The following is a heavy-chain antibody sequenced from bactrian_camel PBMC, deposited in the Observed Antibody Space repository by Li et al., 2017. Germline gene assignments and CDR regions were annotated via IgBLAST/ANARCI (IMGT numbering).Heavy chain of an antibody. V-gene: IGHV3S42*01. J-gene: IGHJ6*01. Sequence: DVQLVESGGGSVQAGGSLRLSCAVHGYSDRVNCMGWYREVPGKGREGVATIHPGSLITTYADSVKGRFTISQNSANHTLYLQMNDLEPDDTAMYYCAIGLHLEIMGSWADADFEYWGQGTQVTVS. CDR1: GYSDRVNC. CDR3: AIGLHLEIMGSWADADFEY. D-gene: IGHD3*01. CDR2: IHPGSLIT.